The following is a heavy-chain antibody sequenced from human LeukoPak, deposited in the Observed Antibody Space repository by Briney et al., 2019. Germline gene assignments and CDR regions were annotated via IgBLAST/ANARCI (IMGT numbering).Heavy chain of an antibody. V-gene: IGHV3-7*04. J-gene: IGHJ3*02. CDR3: ARPTTVTMVDAFNI. D-gene: IGHD4-17*01. CDR2: IKQDGTEK. CDR1: GFNFSSYW. Sequence: PGGSLRLSCAAAGFNFSSYWMTWVRQAPGKGLEWVANIKQDGTEKYYLDSVKGRFTIPRDNAKNSLYLQMNSLRAVDTAVYFCARPTTVTMVDAFNIWGLGTMVTVSS.